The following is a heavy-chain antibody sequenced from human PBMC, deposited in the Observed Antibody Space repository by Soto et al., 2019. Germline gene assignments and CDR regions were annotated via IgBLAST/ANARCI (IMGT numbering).Heavy chain of an antibody. D-gene: IGHD3-22*01. Sequence: ASVKVSCKTSGYVFTGYYLHWVRQAPGPGLEWMGWINCRSGGTTYTQKFQGRITLTMDTSTSTAYMELSSLISDDTALYYCMRGATARDSSGYTYYFDPWGQGTMVTVSS. V-gene: IGHV1-2*02. CDR3: MRGATARDSSGYTYYFDP. J-gene: IGHJ4*02. CDR1: GYVFTGYY. CDR2: INCRSGGT.